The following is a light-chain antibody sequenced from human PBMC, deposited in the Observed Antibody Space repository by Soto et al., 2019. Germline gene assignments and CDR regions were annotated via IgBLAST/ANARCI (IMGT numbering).Light chain of an antibody. CDR1: QSVSSY. CDR2: DAS. J-gene: IGKJ5*01. Sequence: EIVLTQSPATLSLSPGERATLSCRASQSVSSYLAWYQQKPGQAPRLFIYDASNRATGIPGRISGSGSGTDFTLTISSLEPEDFAVYYCQQRSNWPPITFGQGTRLEIK. CDR3: QQRSNWPPIT. V-gene: IGKV3-11*01.